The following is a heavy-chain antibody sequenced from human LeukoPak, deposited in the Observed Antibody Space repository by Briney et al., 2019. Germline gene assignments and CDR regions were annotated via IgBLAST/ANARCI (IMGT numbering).Heavy chain of an antibody. CDR3: AGAAAIAAAFDY. J-gene: IGHJ4*02. CDR2: INHSGST. D-gene: IGHD6-13*01. Sequence: SETLSLTCAVYGGSFSGYYWSWIRQPPGKGLEWIGEINHSGSTNYNPSLKSRVTISVDTSKNQFSLKLSSVTAADTAVYYCAGAAAIAAAFDYWGRGTLVTVSS. CDR1: GGSFSGYY. V-gene: IGHV4-34*01.